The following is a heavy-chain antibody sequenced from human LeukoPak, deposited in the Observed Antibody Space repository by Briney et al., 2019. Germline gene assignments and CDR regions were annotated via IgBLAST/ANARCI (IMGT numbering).Heavy chain of an antibody. CDR3: ARGGWFGELFLHDAFDI. Sequence: GGSLRLSCAASGFTFSSYSMNWVRQAPGKGLEWVSSISSSSSYIYYADSVKGRFTISRDNAKNSLYLQMNSLRAEDTAVYYCARGGWFGELFLHDAFDIWGQGTMVTVSS. CDR2: ISSSSSYI. V-gene: IGHV3-21*01. J-gene: IGHJ3*02. D-gene: IGHD3-10*01. CDR1: GFTFSSYS.